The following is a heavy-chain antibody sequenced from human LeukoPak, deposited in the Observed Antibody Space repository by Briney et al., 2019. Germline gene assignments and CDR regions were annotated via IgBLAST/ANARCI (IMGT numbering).Heavy chain of an antibody. J-gene: IGHJ4*02. Sequence: GGSLRLSCAASGFRFSSYWMTWVRQAPGKGLEWVANIKQDGSEKYYVDSVKGRFTISRDNAKNSLYLQMNSLRVEDTAVYYCARDLFYSTLDYWGQGTPVTVSS. V-gene: IGHV3-7*03. CDR1: GFRFSSYW. CDR2: IKQDGSEK. CDR3: ARDLFYSTLDY. D-gene: IGHD3-3*01.